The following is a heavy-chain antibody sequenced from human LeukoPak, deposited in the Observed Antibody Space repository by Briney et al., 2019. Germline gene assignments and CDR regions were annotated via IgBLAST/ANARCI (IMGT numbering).Heavy chain of an antibody. D-gene: IGHD6-19*01. J-gene: IGHJ4*02. V-gene: IGHV3-21*01. Sequence: GGSLGLSCAASGFTFSSYSMNWVRQAPGKGLEWVSSISSSSSYIYYADSVKGRFTISRDNAKNSLYLQMNSLRAEDTAVYYCARVLVPGIAVAGTFGNWGQGTLVTVSS. CDR1: GFTFSSYS. CDR3: ARVLVPGIAVAGTFGN. CDR2: ISSSSSYI.